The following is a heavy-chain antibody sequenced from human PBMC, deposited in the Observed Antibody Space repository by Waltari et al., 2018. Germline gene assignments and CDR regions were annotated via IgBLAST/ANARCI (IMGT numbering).Heavy chain of an antibody. CDR2: INPHSGAK. V-gene: IGHV1-2*06. Sequence: AHLVLSGAELKKPGASVKVSCKASGYTFNAFYIHWVRQAPGQGPEWMGRINPHSGAKRDARKCQGRVTLTADRAMDTAYMEVDSLKSDDTAMYYGAREGDYGSSFEFGGQVTLVTVFS. J-gene: IGHJ4*02. CDR1: GYTFNAFY. CDR3: AREGDYGSSFEF. D-gene: IGHD4-17*01.